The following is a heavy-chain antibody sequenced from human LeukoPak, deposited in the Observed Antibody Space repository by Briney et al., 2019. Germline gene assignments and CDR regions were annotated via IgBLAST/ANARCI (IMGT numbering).Heavy chain of an antibody. CDR3: ARDTWDAIDY. J-gene: IGHJ4*02. CDR1: GGSISSYY. Sequence: SETLSLTCTVSGGSISSYYWSWIRQPPGKGLEWIGYIYYSGSTNYNPSLKSRVTISVDTSKNQFSLKLSSVTAADTAVYYCARDTWDAIDYWGQGTLVTVSS. D-gene: IGHD1-26*01. CDR2: IYYSGST. V-gene: IGHV4-59*12.